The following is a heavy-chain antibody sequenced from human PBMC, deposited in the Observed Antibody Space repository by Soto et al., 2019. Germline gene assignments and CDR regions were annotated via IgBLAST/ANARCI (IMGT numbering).Heavy chain of an antibody. J-gene: IGHJ4*02. V-gene: IGHV1-18*04. CDR2: ISGKNDKR. CDR1: GYTFIRYG. D-gene: IGHD5-18*01. Sequence: QVQLVQSGGEIKKPGASVNVSCKASGYTFIRYGISLVRQAPGQGFEWMGWISGKNDKRNHAQKFRGRITMTTDTSTNLAYLEVRSLGSDDTAIYYCAREGNGYEDYWGQGTLVTVSS. CDR3: AREGNGYEDY.